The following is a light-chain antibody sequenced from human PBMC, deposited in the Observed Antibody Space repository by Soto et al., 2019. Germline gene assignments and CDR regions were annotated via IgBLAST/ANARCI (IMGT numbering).Light chain of an antibody. CDR3: QPYRSWART. J-gene: IGKJ1*01. Sequence: EIVLTQSPATLSLSPGERVTLSCRASQSVDINLAWYQQKPGQAPRLLIYGASTRATDMPGRFSGRGAGAEFHLNIHSLQAEDFSGYYCQPYRSWARTFGQRTKVEIK. V-gene: IGKV3-15*01. CDR1: QSVDIN. CDR2: GAS.